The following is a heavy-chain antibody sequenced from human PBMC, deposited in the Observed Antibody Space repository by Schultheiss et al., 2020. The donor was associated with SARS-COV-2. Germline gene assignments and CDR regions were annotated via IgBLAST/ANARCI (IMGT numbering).Heavy chain of an antibody. CDR1: GFTFSSYE. CDR2: ISSSGSTI. CDR3: ARDSHYCSSTSCYLFDY. J-gene: IGHJ4*02. V-gene: IGHV3-48*03. D-gene: IGHD2-2*01. Sequence: GSLRLSCAASGFTFSSYEMNWVRQAPGKGLEWVSYISSSGSTIYYADSVKGRFTISRDNAKNSLYLQMNSLRAEDTAVYYCARDSHYCSSTSCYLFDYWGQGTLVTVSS.